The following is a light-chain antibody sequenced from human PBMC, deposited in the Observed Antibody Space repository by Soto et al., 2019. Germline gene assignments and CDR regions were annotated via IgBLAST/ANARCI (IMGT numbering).Light chain of an antibody. J-gene: IGKJ2*02. Sequence: DIRMTQSPSTLSASVGDRVTITCRASQSISSWLAWYQQKPGKAPKLLIYDASSLESGVPSRFSGRGSGTEVTLTSSSLPPDDVATYYCQQYNSYSSTFGQGTKLEIK. CDR2: DAS. V-gene: IGKV1-5*01. CDR3: QQYNSYSST. CDR1: QSISSW.